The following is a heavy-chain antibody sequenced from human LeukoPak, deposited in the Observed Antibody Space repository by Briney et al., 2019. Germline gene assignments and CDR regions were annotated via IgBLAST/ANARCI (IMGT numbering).Heavy chain of an antibody. CDR1: GGSISSYY. J-gene: IGHJ4*02. V-gene: IGHV4-59*01. D-gene: IGHD3-22*01. Sequence: SETLSLTCTVSGGSISSYYWSWIRQPPGKGLEWIGYIYYSGSTNYNPSLKSRVTISVDTSKNHFSLKLSSVTAADTAVYYCARGQWLPVFDFWGQGILVTVSS. CDR2: IYYSGST. CDR3: ARGQWLPVFDF.